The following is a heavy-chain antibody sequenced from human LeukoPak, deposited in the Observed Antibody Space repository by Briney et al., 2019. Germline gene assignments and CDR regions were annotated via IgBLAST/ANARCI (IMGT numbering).Heavy chain of an antibody. J-gene: IGHJ6*03. CDR1: GFTVGTNY. D-gene: IGHD3-10*01. CDR2: IYSGSST. CDR3: ARVPYGNYHYYYMDV. Sequence: GGSLRLSCAASGFTVGTNYMSWGRQAPGKGLEWVSLIYSGSSTYYANSVKGRFTISRDNSKNTVYLQMNSLRAENTAVYYCARVPYGNYHYYYMDVWGKGTTVTVSS. V-gene: IGHV3-53*01.